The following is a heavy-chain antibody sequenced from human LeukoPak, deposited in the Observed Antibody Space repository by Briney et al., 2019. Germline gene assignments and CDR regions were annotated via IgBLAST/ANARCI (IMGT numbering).Heavy chain of an antibody. D-gene: IGHD2-2*02. CDR3: ARAARYCSSTSCYTVPFLWDS. V-gene: IGHV3-7*01. Sequence: PGGSLRLSCVASGFTFNNYWMSWVRQAPEKGLEWVANIKDDGSEKYYVDSMKGRFTISRDNAKNSLYLQISSLRAEDTALYYCARAARYCSSTSCYTVPFLWDSWGQGTLVTVSS. CDR1: GFTFNNYW. CDR2: IKDDGSEK. J-gene: IGHJ4*02.